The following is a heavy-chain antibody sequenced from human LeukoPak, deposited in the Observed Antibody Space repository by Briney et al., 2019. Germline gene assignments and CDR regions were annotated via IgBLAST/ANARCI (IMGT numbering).Heavy chain of an antibody. D-gene: IGHD6-13*01. CDR1: GYTFTGYY. CDR2: INPNSGGT. J-gene: IGHJ4*02. V-gene: IGHV1-2*06. Sequence: ASVKVSCTASGYTFTGYYMHWVRLAPGQGLEWMGRINPNSGGTNYAQKFQGRATMTRDTSISTAYMELSRLRSDDTAVYYCASWEGIAAAGSFDYWGQGTLVTVSS. CDR3: ASWEGIAAAGSFDY.